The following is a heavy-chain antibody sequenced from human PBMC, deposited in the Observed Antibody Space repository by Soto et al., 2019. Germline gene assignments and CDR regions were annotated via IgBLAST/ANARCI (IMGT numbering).Heavy chain of an antibody. CDR3: AGGTGWFIVD. D-gene: IGHD6-19*01. Sequence: EVQLVESGGGLVQPGGSLRLSCAASGFTFSSYWMNWVRQAPGKGLEWVANIKQDGTEKHYVDSVKDRFTISRDNAKSSLHLQLNSLRAADPAVYYCAGGTGWFIVDWGQGTLVTVSS. CDR1: GFTFSSYW. V-gene: IGHV3-7*02. J-gene: IGHJ4*02. CDR2: IKQDGTEK.